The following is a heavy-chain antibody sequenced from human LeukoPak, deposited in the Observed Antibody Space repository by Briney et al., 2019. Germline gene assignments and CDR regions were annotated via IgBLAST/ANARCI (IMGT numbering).Heavy chain of an antibody. V-gene: IGHV3-30-3*01. CDR2: ISYDGSNK. CDR1: GFTFSSYA. J-gene: IGHJ4*02. CDR3: ARAVDKGHRNFVY. D-gene: IGHD5-12*01. Sequence: GGSLRLSCAASGFTFSSYAMHCVRQAPGKGLEWVAVISYDGSNKYYADSVKGRFTISRDNSKNTLYLQMNSLRTEDTAVYYCARAVDKGHRNFVYWGQGTLVTVSS.